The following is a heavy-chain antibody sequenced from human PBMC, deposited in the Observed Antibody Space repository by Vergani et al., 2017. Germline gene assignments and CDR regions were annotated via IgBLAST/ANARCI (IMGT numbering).Heavy chain of an antibody. CDR2: IYHSGST. CDR1: GGSISSGGYS. D-gene: IGHD3-16*01. V-gene: IGHV4-30-2*01. J-gene: IGHJ6*03. CDR3: ARELGGGPPDYYYYMDV. Sequence: QLQLQESASGLVKPSQTLSLTCAVSGGSISSGGYSWSWIRQPPGKGLEWIGYIYHSGSTYYNPSLKSRVTISVDRSKNQFSLKLSSVTAADTAVYYCARELGGGPPDYYYYMDVWGKGTTVTVSS.